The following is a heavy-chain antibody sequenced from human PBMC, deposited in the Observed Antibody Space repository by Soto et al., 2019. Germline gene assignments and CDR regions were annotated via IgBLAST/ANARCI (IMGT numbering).Heavy chain of an antibody. CDR1: GYIFTSYG. J-gene: IGHJ5*02. CDR2: ITAYNGNT. Sequence: QVQLVQSGAEVKQPGASVQVSCKTSGYIFTSYGISWVRQAPGQGLEWMGWITAYNGNTNTAQKFQDRVIMTTDTPTPKAHVEYNSQKSDDTAGYYSARGGVGSMSGCFGAWGLGRLVIVSS. CDR3: ARGGVGSMSGCFGA. D-gene: IGHD1-26*01. V-gene: IGHV1-18*01.